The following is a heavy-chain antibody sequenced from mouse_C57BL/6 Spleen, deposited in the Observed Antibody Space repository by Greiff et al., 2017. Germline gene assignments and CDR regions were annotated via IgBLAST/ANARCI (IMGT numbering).Heavy chain of an antibody. CDR2: IHPTSGST. D-gene: IGHD2-4*01. J-gene: IGHJ1*03. CDR1: GYTFTSYW. V-gene: IGHV1-64*01. Sequence: QVQLQQPGAELVKPGASVKLSCKASGYTFTSYWMHWVKQRPGQGLEWIGMIHPTSGSTNYNEKFKSKATLTVDKSSSTAYMQLSRLTAEDSAVYYCARAGIYYDDDDPLDVWGTGTTVTVSS. CDR3: ARAGIYYDDDDPLDV.